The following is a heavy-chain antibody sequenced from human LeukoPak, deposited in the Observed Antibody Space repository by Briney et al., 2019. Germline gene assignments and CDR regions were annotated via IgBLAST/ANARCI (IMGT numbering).Heavy chain of an antibody. V-gene: IGHV3-7*01. CDR3: ARGGGLYYYYYYMDV. J-gene: IGHJ6*03. CDR1: GFTFSSYW. CDR2: IKQDGSEK. D-gene: IGHD3/OR15-3a*01. Sequence: GGSLRLSCAASGFTFSSYWMSWVRQAPGKGLEWVANIKQDGSEKYYVDSVKGRFTISRDNAKNSLYLQMNSLRAEDTAVYYCARGGGLYYYYYYMDVWGKGTTVTVSS.